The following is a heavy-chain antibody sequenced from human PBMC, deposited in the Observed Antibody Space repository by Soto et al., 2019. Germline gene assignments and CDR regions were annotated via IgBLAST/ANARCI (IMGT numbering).Heavy chain of an antibody. CDR3: AKDIGCSSTSCYDYYYYYGMDV. D-gene: IGHD2-2*01. V-gene: IGHV3-43D*04. J-gene: IGHJ6*02. CDR1: GFTFDDYA. Sequence: PGGSLRLSCAASGFTFDDYAMHWVRQAPGKGLEWVSLISWDGGSTYYADSVKGRFTISRDNSKNSLYLQMNSLRAEDTALYYCAKDIGCSSTSCYDYYYYYGMDVWGRGTTVTVSS. CDR2: ISWDGGST.